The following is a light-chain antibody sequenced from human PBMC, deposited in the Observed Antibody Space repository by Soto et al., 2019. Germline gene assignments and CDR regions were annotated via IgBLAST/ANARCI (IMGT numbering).Light chain of an antibody. CDR3: QQFQNSRT. CDR2: SIS. Sequence: IVLTQSPGTLSLSPGERATLSCRTSETITGRSLAWYQQKPGQAPRVLITSISNRATGIPDRFSGSGSGADFTLTITRLEPEDFAVYYWQQFQNSRTFGQGTRVEI. J-gene: IGKJ1*01. CDR1: ETITGRS. V-gene: IGKV3-20*01.